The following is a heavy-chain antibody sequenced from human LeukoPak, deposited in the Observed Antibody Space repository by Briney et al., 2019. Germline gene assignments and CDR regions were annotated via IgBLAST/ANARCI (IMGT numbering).Heavy chain of an antibody. CDR1: GGSISSYY. J-gene: IGHJ4*02. CDR3: ARRVYYGSFFDY. V-gene: IGHV4-59*08. CDR2: IYYSGST. Sequence: PSETLSLTCTVSGGSISSYYWSWIRQPPGKGPEWIGYIYYSGSTNYNPSLKSRVTISVDTSKNQFSLKLSSVTAADTAVYYCARRVYYGSFFDYWGQGTLVTVSS. D-gene: IGHD3-10*01.